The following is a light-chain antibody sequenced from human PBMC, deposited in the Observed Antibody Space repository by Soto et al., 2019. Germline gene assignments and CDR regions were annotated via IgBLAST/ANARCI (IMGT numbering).Light chain of an antibody. J-gene: IGLJ2*01. V-gene: IGLV2-14*03. CDR1: SSDVGGYNY. CDR3: SSYTTTNTLVV. Sequence: QSALTQPASVSGSLGQSISISCTGTSSDVGGYNYVSWYQQHPGNAPKLIIYDVINRPSGVSNRFSGSKSGHTASLTISGLQAEDEADYYCSSYTTTNTLVVFGGGTKLTVL. CDR2: DVI.